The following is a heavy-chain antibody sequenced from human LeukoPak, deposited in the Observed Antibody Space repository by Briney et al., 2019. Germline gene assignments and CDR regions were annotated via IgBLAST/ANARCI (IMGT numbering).Heavy chain of an antibody. V-gene: IGHV3-48*02. CDR2: ISGSSSTI. D-gene: IGHD3-10*01. CDR3: ARDYYGCFDY. CDR1: GFTFSTSS. J-gene: IGHJ4*02. Sequence: GGSLRLSCVASGFTFSTSSMNWVRQAPGKGLEWVSYISGSSSTIYYADSVKGRFTISRDNAKNSLYLQMNSLRDEDTAVYYCARDYYGCFDYWGQGILVTVSS.